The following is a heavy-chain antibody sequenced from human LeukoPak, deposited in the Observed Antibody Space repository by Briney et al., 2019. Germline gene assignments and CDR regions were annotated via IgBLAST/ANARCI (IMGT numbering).Heavy chain of an antibody. J-gene: IGHJ6*02. CDR3: AKVLTCSSTSRYRHYGMDV. V-gene: IGHV3-23*01. D-gene: IGHD2-2*02. CDR2: ISGSGGST. CDR1: GFTFSSYA. Sequence: PGGSLRLSCAASGFTFSSYAMSGVRQPPGKGLEGVSSISGSGGSTYYADSVKGRFTISRDTSRNTLYLQMNSLRAEDTAVYYCAKVLTCSSTSRYRHYGMDVWGQGTTVTVSS.